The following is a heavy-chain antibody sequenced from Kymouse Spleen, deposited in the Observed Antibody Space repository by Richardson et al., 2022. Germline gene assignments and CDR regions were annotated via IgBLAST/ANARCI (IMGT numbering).Heavy chain of an antibody. J-gene: IGHJ6*02. CDR3: APLDIVVVPAAMRDYYYGMDV. V-gene: IGHV3-23*04. D-gene: IGHD2-2*02. Sequence: EVQLVESGGGLVQPGGSLRLSCAASGFTFSSYAMSWVRQAPGKGLEWVSAISGSGGSTYYADSVKGRFTISRDNSKNTLYLQMNSLRAEDTAVYYCAPLDIVVVPAAMRDYYYGMDVWGQGTTVTVSS. CDR2: ISGSGGST. CDR1: GFTFSSYA.